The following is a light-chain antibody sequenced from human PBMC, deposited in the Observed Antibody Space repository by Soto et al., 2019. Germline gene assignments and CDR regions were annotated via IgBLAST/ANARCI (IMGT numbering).Light chain of an antibody. CDR3: QQYGTSPWT. Sequence: DMVLTQSPGTLSLSPGERATLSCRASRGLASSYLGWYQQKPGQPPRLLLYAASKRATGIPDRFSGSGSGTDFTLTINRLEPEDFAVYYCQQYGTSPWTFGQGTKVDIK. V-gene: IGKV3-20*01. CDR1: RGLASSY. J-gene: IGKJ1*01. CDR2: AAS.